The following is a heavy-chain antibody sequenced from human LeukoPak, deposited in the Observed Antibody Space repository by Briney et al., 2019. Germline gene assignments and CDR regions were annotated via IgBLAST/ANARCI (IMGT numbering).Heavy chain of an antibody. CDR3: AKKGGHIVVVTAMMIDY. V-gene: IGHV3-23*01. Sequence: GGSLRLSCAASGITFSNYGMTWVRQAPGKGLEWVSAISGSGISTNYADSVKGRFTISRDNSKNTLYLQMNSLRAEDTAVYCCAKKGGHIVVVTAMMIDYWGQGTLSPSPQ. CDR2: ISGSGIST. CDR1: GITFSNYG. J-gene: IGHJ4*02. D-gene: IGHD2-21*02.